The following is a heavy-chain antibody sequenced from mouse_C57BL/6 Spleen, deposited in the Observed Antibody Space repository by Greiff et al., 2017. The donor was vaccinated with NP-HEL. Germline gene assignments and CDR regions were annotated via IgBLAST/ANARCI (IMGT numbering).Heavy chain of an antibody. CDR1: GFTFSSYA. D-gene: IGHD1-1*01. Sequence: EVKLMESGGGLVKPGGSLKLSCAASGFTFSSYAMSWVRQTPEKRLEWVATISDGGSYTYYPDNVKGRFTISRDNAKNNLYLQMSQLKSEDTAMYYCAREGLLLRSHYFDYWGQGTTLTVSS. J-gene: IGHJ2*01. CDR3: AREGLLLRSHYFDY. V-gene: IGHV5-4*01. CDR2: ISDGGSYT.